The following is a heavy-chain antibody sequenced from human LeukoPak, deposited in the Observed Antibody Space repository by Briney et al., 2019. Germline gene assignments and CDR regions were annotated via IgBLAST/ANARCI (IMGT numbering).Heavy chain of an antibody. CDR1: GYTFTGYY. CDR3: ARENYYDSSGYYYDSPLVC. V-gene: IGHV1-2*02. D-gene: IGHD3-22*01. J-gene: IGHJ4*02. CDR2: INPNSGGT. Sequence: ASVKVSCKASGYTFTGYYMHWVRQAPGQGLEWMGWINPNSGGTNYAQKFQGRVTMTRDTSISTAYMELSRLRSDDTAVYYCARENYYDSSGYYYDSPLVCWGQGTLVTVSS.